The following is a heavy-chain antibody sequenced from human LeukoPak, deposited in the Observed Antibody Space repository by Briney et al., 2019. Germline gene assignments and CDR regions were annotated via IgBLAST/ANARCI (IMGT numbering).Heavy chain of an antibody. D-gene: IGHD3-3*01. CDR3: ASPRITIFGPHLGDAFDI. Sequence: PGGSLRLSCAASGFTFSSAWMSWVRQAPGKGLEWVSVIYSGGSTYYADSVKGRFTISRDNSKNTLYLQMNSLRAEDTAVYYCASPRITIFGPHLGDAFDIWGQGAMVTVSS. CDR1: GFTFSSAW. V-gene: IGHV3-66*02. CDR2: IYSGGST. J-gene: IGHJ3*02.